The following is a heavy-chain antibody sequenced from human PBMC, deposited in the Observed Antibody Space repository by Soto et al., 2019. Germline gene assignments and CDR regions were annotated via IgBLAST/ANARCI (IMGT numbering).Heavy chain of an antibody. Sequence: PSETLSLTCTVSGGSISDFYWSWIRQPPGKGLEWIGYIYYSGSTNYNPSLKSRVTISVDTSKNQFSLNLRSMSPADTAVYYCARVGGLAARTFLYWGPGTLVTVFS. J-gene: IGHJ4*02. CDR2: IYYSGST. CDR3: ARVGGLAARTFLY. V-gene: IGHV4-59*01. D-gene: IGHD6-6*01. CDR1: GGSISDFY.